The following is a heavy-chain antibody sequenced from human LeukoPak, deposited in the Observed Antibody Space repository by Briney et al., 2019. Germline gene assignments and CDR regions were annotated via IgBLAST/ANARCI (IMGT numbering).Heavy chain of an antibody. CDR3: ARGIVGAISPYFDY. V-gene: IGHV4-59*01. Sequence: PSETLSLTCTVSGGSISSYYWSWIRQPPGKGLEWIGYIYYSGSTNYNPSLKSRVTISVDTSKNQFSLKLSSVTAADTAVYYCARGIVGAISPYFDYWGQGTLVTVSS. D-gene: IGHD1-26*01. CDR1: GGSISSYY. J-gene: IGHJ4*02. CDR2: IYYSGST.